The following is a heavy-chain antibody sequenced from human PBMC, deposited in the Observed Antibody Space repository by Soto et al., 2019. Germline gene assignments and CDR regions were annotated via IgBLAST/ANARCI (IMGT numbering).Heavy chain of an antibody. V-gene: IGHV3-23*01. CDR2: ITDSGGST. J-gene: IGHJ4*02. CDR1: GFTFTNVA. D-gene: IGHD1-1*01. CDR3: AKLYWNPRYFDY. Sequence: QSSETLSLSCAASGFTFTNVAMTWVRQAPGKGLEWVSTITDSGGSTDYADSVKGRFTISRDNSKSTLYLQMNNLRADDAAVYYCAKLYWNPRYFDYWGQGARVTVSS.